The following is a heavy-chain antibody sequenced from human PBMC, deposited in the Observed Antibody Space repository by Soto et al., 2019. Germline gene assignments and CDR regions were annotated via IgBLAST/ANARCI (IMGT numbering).Heavy chain of an antibody. J-gene: IGHJ6*02. V-gene: IGHV3-74*01. Sequence: GGSLRLSCAASGFTFSSYWMHWVRQAPGKGLVWVSRINSDGSSTSYADSVKGRFTISRDNAKNTLYLQMNSLRAEDTAVYYCARADYSNRPYYYGMDVWGQGTTVTVSS. CDR3: ARADYSNRPYYYGMDV. D-gene: IGHD4-4*01. CDR2: INSDGSST. CDR1: GFTFSSYW.